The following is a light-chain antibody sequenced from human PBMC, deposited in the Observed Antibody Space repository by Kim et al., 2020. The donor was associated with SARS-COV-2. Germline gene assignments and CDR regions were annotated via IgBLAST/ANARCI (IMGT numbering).Light chain of an antibody. J-gene: IGKJ2*01. CDR3: QQYDNWPPYT. V-gene: IGKV3-15*01. CDR1: QSVSSN. CDR2: GAS. Sequence: EVVMTQSPATLSVSPGERATLSCRASQSVSSNLAWYQQKPGQTPRLLIYGASTRATGIPTRFSGTGSGTDFTLTISSLQSEDAAVYFCQQYDNWPPYTFGQGTKLEI.